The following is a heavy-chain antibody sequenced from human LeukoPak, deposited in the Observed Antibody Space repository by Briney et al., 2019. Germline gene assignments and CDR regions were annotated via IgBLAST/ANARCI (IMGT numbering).Heavy chain of an antibody. D-gene: IGHD2-21*02. CDR1: GFTFSSYS. J-gene: IGHJ5*02. CDR2: ISSSSSYI. CDR3: ARAPTADTNWFDP. V-gene: IGHV3-21*01. Sequence: PGGSLRLSCAASGFTFSSYSMNWVRQAPGKGLEWVPSISSSSSYIYYADSVKGRFTISRDNAKNSLYLQMNSLRAEDTAVYHCARAPTADTNWFDPWGQGTLVTVSS.